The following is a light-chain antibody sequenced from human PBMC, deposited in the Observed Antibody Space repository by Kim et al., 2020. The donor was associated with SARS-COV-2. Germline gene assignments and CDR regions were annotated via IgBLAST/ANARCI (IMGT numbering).Light chain of an antibody. CDR3: QQRSQWPLT. CDR1: QSINIY. J-gene: IGKJ4*01. CDR2: DAS. V-gene: IGKV3-11*01. Sequence: VPPGERATPSCTASQSINIYLAWYQQKPGQAPRLLIYDASNRATGIPARFSGSGSGTDFTLPISSLEPEDFAVYYCQQRSQWPLTFGGGTKVDIK.